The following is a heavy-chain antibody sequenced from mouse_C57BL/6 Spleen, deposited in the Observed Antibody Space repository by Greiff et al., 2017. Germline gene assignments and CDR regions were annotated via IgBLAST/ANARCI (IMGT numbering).Heavy chain of an antibody. CDR1: GYTFTSYW. J-gene: IGHJ2*01. CDR2: IHPHSGST. CDR3: ARGGPPYFDD. D-gene: IGHD6-1*01. Sequence: QVQLQQPGAELVKPGASVQLSCKASGYTFTSYWMHWVKQRPGQGLEWIGMIHPHSGSTNYNEKFKSKATLTVDKSSRTAYMQLSSLTSEDSAVYYCARGGPPYFDDWGQVTTLTVSS. V-gene: IGHV1-64*01.